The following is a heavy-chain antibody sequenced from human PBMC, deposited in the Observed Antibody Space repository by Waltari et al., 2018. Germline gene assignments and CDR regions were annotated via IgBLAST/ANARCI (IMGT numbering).Heavy chain of an antibody. CDR1: GFTLSGPP. D-gene: IGHD4-4*01. J-gene: IGHJ4*02. CDR3: TIQTNSIHDY. Sequence: EVQLVESGGGLVQPGGSLRLSCAASGFTLSGPPMHWVRQASGKGLEWVCHIRLKSNNYATTYSASVEGRFTISRDDSKNTAYLQMNSLKTDDTAIYYCTIQTNSIHDYWGQGTLVTVSS. CDR2: IRLKSNNYAT. V-gene: IGHV3-73*02.